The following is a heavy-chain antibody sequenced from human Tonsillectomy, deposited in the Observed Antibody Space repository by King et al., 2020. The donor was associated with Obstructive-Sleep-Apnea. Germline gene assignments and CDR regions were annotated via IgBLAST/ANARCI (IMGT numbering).Heavy chain of an antibody. V-gene: IGHV4-39*07. CDR3: ARDGYSYGDGAGSVVY. Sequence: LQLQESGPGLVKPSETLSLTCTVSGGSISSSSYYWGWIRQPPGKGLEWIGNIYYSGSTYYSPSLKSRVTISVDTSKNQFSLKLSSVTAADTAVYYWARDGYSYGDGAGSVVYWGQGTLVTVSS. CDR1: GGSISSSSYY. D-gene: IGHD5-18*01. J-gene: IGHJ4*02. CDR2: IYYSGST.